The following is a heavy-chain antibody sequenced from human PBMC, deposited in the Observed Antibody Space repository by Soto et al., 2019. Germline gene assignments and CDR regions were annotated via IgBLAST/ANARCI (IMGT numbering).Heavy chain of an antibody. J-gene: IGHJ3*02. V-gene: IGHV3-21*01. CDR3: ARVRSSGLLDASDI. Sequence: GGSLRLSCAASGFTLSSCRMNWVRQAPGKGLAWVSSISSSRSYIYYADSVKCRFTISRDNAKNSLYLQMNSLRAEDTAVYYCARVRSSGLLDASDIWGQGTMVTVSS. CDR1: GFTLSSCR. CDR2: ISSSRSYI. D-gene: IGHD6-19*01.